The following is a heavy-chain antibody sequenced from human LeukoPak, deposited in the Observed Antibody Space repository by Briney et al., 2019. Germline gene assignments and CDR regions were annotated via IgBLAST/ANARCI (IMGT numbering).Heavy chain of an antibody. CDR2: INHSGST. D-gene: IGHD1-7*01. Sequence: SETLSLTCAVYGGSFSGYYWSWIRQPPGKGLEWIGEINHSGSTNYNPCLKSRVTISVDTSKNQFSLKLSSVTAADTAVYYCARVYARTYNWNYKVNWFDPWGQGTLVTVSS. CDR3: ARVYARTYNWNYKVNWFDP. J-gene: IGHJ5*02. CDR1: GGSFSGYY. V-gene: IGHV4-34*01.